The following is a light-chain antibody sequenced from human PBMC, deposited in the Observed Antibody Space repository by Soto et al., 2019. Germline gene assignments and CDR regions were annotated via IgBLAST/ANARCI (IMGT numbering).Light chain of an antibody. J-gene: IGKJ1*01. CDR3: QQYTLYLET. Sequence: DIQTTQAPSSLSAYVGDRVTITCRASQSISKSLNWYQQKPGKAPELLIYAASTLQSGVPARFSGSGSGTEFTLTISDLQPDDFATYYCQQYTLYLETFAQGTKVDIK. CDR1: QSISKS. CDR2: AAS. V-gene: IGKV1-39*01.